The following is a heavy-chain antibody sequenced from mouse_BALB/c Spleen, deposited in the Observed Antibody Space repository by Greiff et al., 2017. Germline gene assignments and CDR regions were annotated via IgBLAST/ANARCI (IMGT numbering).Heavy chain of an antibody. Sequence: QVQLKESGAELAKPGASVKMSCKASGYTFTSYWMHWVKQRPGQGLEWIGYINPSTGYTEHNQKFKDKATLTADKSSSTAYMQLSSLTSEDSAVYYCASSGTTATFDYWGQGTTLTVSS. CDR1: GYTFTSYW. V-gene: IGHV1-7*01. D-gene: IGHD1-2*01. J-gene: IGHJ2*01. CDR2: INPSTGYT. CDR3: ASSGTTATFDY.